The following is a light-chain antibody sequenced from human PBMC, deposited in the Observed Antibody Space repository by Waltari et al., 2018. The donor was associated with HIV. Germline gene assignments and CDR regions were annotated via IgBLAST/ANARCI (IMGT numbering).Light chain of an antibody. J-gene: IGLJ2*01. Sequence: QSALTQPASVSASPGQSITISCTGTSSDVGSYNAVSWYQQYPGKAPKLMIYEASKRPSGFSNRFSGSKSGNTASLTISGLQAEDEADYYCCSYAGSSVVVFGGGTKLTVL. CDR1: SSDVGSYNA. V-gene: IGLV2-23*01. CDR2: EAS. CDR3: CSYAGSSVVV.